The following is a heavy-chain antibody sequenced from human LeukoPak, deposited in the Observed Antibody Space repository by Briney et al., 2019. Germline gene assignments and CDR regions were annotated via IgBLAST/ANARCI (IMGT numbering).Heavy chain of an antibody. Sequence: GASVKVSCKASGYTFTGYYMHWVRQAPGQGLEWMGRINPNSGGTNYAQKFQGRVTMTRDTSISTAYMELSRLRSDDTAVYYCARESGVGDYSYYYYYYYMDVWGKGTTVTVSS. CDR1: GYTFTGYY. J-gene: IGHJ6*03. V-gene: IGHV1-2*06. CDR2: INPNSGGT. CDR3: ARESGVGDYSYYYYYYYMDV. D-gene: IGHD4-17*01.